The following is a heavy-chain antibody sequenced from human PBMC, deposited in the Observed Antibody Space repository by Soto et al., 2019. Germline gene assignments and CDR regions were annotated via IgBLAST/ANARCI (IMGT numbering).Heavy chain of an antibody. CDR1: GGSFSGYY. J-gene: IGHJ4*02. D-gene: IGHD6-13*01. CDR3: ARGHIAAGTTTIAYYFDY. V-gene: IGHV4-34*01. Sequence: SETLSLTCAVYGGSFSGYYWSWIRQPPGKGLEWIGEINHSGSTNYNPSLKSRVTISVDTSKNQFSLKLSSVTAADTAVYYCARGHIAAGTTTIAYYFDYWGQGTLVTVSS. CDR2: INHSGST.